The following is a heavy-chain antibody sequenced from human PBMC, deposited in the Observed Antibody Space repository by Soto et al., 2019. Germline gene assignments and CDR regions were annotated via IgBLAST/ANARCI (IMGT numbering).Heavy chain of an antibody. J-gene: IGHJ6*02. Sequence: SQTLSLTCAISGDSVSSNSAAWNWIRQSPSRGLEWLGRTYYRSKWYNDYAVSVKSRITINPDTSKNQFSLQLNSVTPGDTAVYYCARVSVTIFGVVTDYGMDVWGQGXTVTVSS. D-gene: IGHD3-3*01. CDR1: GDSVSSNSAA. CDR3: ARVSVTIFGVVTDYGMDV. CDR2: TYYRSKWYN. V-gene: IGHV6-1*01.